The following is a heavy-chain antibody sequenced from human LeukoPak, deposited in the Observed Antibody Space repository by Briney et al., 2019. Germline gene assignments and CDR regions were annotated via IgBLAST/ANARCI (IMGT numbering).Heavy chain of an antibody. CDR1: GTTFSRYW. Sequence: PGGSLRLSCVDSGTTFSRYWMSWVRQAPGKGLEWVANIKQDGSEKYYVDSVKGRFTISRDNAKNSLYLQMNSLRAEDTAVYYCARGPTRANSTDYWGQGALVTVSS. CDR3: ARGPTRANSTDY. D-gene: IGHD2/OR15-2a*01. J-gene: IGHJ4*02. CDR2: IKQDGSEK. V-gene: IGHV3-7*01.